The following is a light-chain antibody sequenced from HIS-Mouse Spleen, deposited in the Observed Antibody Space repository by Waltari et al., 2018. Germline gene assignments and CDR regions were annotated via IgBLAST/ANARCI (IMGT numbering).Light chain of an antibody. V-gene: IGLV3-10*01. CDR1: ALPKKY. CDR3: YSTDSSGNHRV. CDR2: EDS. J-gene: IGLJ2*01. Sequence: SYELTQPPSVSVSPGQTARITCSGDALPKKYAYWYQQKSGQAPVLVIYEDSKRPYGIPERFSGYSSGKMATLTISGAQVEDEADYYCYSTDSSGNHRVFGGGTKLTVL.